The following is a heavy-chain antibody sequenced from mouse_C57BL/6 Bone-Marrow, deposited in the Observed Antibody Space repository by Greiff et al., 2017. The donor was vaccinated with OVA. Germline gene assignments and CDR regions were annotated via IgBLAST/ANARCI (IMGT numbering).Heavy chain of an antibody. CDR2: IRSKSNNYAT. Sequence: EVQLVESGGGLVQPKGSLKLSCAASGFSFNTYAMNWVRQAPGKGLEWVARIRSKSNNYATYYDDTGKDTFTISRDASASMIYLQLNNSNTEDTAMYYCVRGTRDYWGQGTSVTVSS. CDR3: VRGTRDY. D-gene: IGHD3-3*01. V-gene: IGHV10-1*01. CDR1: GFSFNTYA. J-gene: IGHJ4*01.